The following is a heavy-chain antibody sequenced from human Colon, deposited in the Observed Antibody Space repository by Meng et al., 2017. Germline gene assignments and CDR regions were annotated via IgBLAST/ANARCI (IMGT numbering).Heavy chain of an antibody. CDR1: GFTFSNYA. J-gene: IGHJ4*02. CDR3: AKVPISGTYLSIY. Sequence: GQRVESGGGLGEPGGSLRLSCGASGFTFSNYAMSWVRQAPGKVREWVSGTSDSGGSTYYADSVKGRFTISRDNSKNTLYLQMNSLRAEDTAVYYCAKVPISGTYLSIYWGQGTLVTVSS. D-gene: IGHD1-26*01. CDR2: TSDSGGST. V-gene: IGHV3-23*04.